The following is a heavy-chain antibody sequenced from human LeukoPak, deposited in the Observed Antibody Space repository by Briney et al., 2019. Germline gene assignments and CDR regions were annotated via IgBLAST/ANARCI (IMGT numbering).Heavy chain of an antibody. CDR3: ATELWFGELSNWFDP. Sequence: GASVKVSCKASGYTLTELSMHWVRQAPGKGLEWMGGFDPEDGETIYAQKFQGRVTMTEDTSTDTAYMELSSLRSEDTAVYYCATELWFGELSNWFDPWGQGTLVTVSS. CDR2: FDPEDGET. D-gene: IGHD3-10*01. J-gene: IGHJ5*02. CDR1: GYTLTELS. V-gene: IGHV1-24*01.